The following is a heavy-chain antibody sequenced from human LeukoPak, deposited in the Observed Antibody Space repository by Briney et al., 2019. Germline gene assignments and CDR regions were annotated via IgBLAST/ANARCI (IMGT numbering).Heavy chain of an antibody. J-gene: IGHJ6*03. Sequence: GGSLRLSCAASGFTFSSYAMHWVRQAPGKGLEWVANIKQDGSEKYYVDSVKGRFTISRDNAKNSLYLQMNSLRAEDTAVYYCAKTNSSSYQGDYYYYYMDVWGKGTTVTVSS. CDR1: GFTFSSYA. CDR3: AKTNSSSYQGDYYYYYMDV. D-gene: IGHD6-6*01. CDR2: IKQDGSEK. V-gene: IGHV3-7*01.